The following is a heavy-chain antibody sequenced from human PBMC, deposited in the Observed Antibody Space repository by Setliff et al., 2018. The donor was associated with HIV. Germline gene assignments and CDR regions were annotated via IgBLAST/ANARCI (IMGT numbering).Heavy chain of an antibody. CDR1: GGSISSSNYY. CDR3: ASSLYSSSSFDY. Sequence: PSETLSLTCTVSGGSISSSNYYWGWIRQPPGKGLEWIGRMYTSGGTNYNPSLKSRVTIAVDRSKNQFSLKLSSATAADTAVYYCASSLYSSSSFDYWGQGMLVTVSS. V-gene: IGHV4-61*05. J-gene: IGHJ4*02. D-gene: IGHD6-6*01. CDR2: MYTSGGT.